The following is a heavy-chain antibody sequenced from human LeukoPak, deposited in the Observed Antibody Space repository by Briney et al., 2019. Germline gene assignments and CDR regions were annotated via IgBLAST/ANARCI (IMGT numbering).Heavy chain of an antibody. CDR2: IYYSGST. CDR1: GGSISSYY. J-gene: IGHJ4*02. D-gene: IGHD3-22*01. V-gene: IGHV4-39*07. CDR3: ARDLTYYYDSSGSYYFDY. Sequence: SETLSLTCTASGGSISSYYWGWIRQPPGKGLEWIGSIYYSGSTYYNPSLKSRVTISVDTSKSQFSLKLSSVTAADTAVYYCARDLTYYYDSSGSYYFDYWGQGTLVTVSS.